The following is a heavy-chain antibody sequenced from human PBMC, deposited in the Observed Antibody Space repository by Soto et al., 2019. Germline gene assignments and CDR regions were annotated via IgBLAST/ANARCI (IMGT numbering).Heavy chain of an antibody. J-gene: IGHJ5*02. CDR2: IYYSGST. CDR1: GGSISSGGYY. Sequence: SETLSLTCTVSGGSISSGGYYWSWIRQHPGKGLEWIGYIYYSGSTYYNPSLKSRVTISVDTSKNQFSLKLSSVTAADTAVYYCARGSGDGYNPRNWFDPWGQGTLVTVSS. V-gene: IGHV4-31*03. D-gene: IGHD5-12*01. CDR3: ARGSGDGYNPRNWFDP.